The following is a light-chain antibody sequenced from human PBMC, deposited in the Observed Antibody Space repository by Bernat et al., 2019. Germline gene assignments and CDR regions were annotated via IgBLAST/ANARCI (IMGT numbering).Light chain of an antibody. CDR3: QQYGGSPMYT. CDR2: AAS. J-gene: IGKJ2*01. V-gene: IGKV3-20*01. Sequence: EIVLTQSPGTLSLSTGERATLSCRASQSVSSSLLAWYQQKPGQAPRLLIYAASSRATGIPDRFSGSGSGTDFTLTISRLEPEDFAVYFCQQYGGSPMYTFDQKTKLEIK. CDR1: QSVSSSL.